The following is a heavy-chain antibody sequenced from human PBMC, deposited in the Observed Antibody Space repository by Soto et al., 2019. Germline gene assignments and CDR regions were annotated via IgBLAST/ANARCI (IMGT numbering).Heavy chain of an antibody. CDR1: VCSFSNSNYY. Sequence: SETLSLTCTVSVCSFSNSNYYWGWIRHSPGKGLECIGSVYYRGRSYSKSSVKSRVTISVDTSKNQFSLNLNSVTASDTAVYYCVSQRTSVLTQAYFDYWGPGALVTVSS. D-gene: IGHD2-8*01. V-gene: IGHV4-39*01. CDR3: VSQRTSVLTQAYFDY. CDR2: VYYRGRS. J-gene: IGHJ4*02.